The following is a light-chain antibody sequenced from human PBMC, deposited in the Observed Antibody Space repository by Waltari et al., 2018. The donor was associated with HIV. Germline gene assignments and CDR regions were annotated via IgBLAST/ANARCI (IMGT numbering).Light chain of an antibody. CDR3: QQSYSKPLT. CDR2: AAS. Sequence: DIRMTQSPSSLSASVGDRVTITCRSSHQINKYLNWYQQKPGEAPKVLIYAASTSQSGVPSRFRGRGSETDFTLTISNLQPEDFATYYCQQSYSKPLTFGQGTRLEMK. V-gene: IGKV1-39*01. CDR1: HQINKY. J-gene: IGKJ5*01.